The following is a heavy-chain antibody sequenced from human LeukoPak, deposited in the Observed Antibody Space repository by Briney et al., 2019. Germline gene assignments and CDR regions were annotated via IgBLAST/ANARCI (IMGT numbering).Heavy chain of an antibody. CDR1: SGSITGYY. CDR3: ARDRAAGTLDF. CDR2: IQYSGTT. D-gene: IGHD6-13*01. V-gene: IGHV4-59*01. Sequence: SETLSLTCTVSSGSITGYYWAWIPQPPGKGLEWIGYIQYSGTTEYNPSLASRASISVDTAKDQFSLNLRSVTAADTAVYYCARDRAAGTLDFWGQGTLVTVSS. J-gene: IGHJ4*02.